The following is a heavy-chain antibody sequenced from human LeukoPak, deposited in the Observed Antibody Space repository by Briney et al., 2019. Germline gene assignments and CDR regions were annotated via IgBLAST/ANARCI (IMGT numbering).Heavy chain of an antibody. CDR3: ARVSMDIVVVPAAIRRLGGGDYYYYYMDV. D-gene: IGHD2-2*02. CDR1: GYTFTGYY. Sequence: ASVKVSCKASGYTFTGYYMHWVRQAPGQGLEWMGWINPNSGGTNYAQKFQGRVTMTRDTSISTAYMELSRLRSDDTAVYYCARVSMDIVVVPAAIRRLGGGDYYYYYMDVWGKGTTVTVSS. V-gene: IGHV1-2*02. CDR2: INPNSGGT. J-gene: IGHJ6*03.